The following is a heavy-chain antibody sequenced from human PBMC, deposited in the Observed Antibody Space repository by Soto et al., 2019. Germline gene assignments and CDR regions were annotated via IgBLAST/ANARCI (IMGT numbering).Heavy chain of an antibody. CDR1: GDTFTSYD. Sequence: ASVKVSCKASGDTFTSYDINWVRQATGQGLEWMGWMNPNSGNTGYAQKFQGRVTMTRNTSISTAYMELSSLRSEDTAVYYCARGRIAAAGIHYWGQGTLVTVSS. CDR3: ARGRIAAAGIHY. CDR2: MNPNSGNT. V-gene: IGHV1-8*02. J-gene: IGHJ4*02. D-gene: IGHD6-13*01.